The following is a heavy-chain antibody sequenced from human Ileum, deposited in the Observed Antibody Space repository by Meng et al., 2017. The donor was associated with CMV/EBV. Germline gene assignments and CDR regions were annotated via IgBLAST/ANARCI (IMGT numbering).Heavy chain of an antibody. CDR1: GFTFSSHD. CDR3: ARELGTPGYWYFDL. V-gene: IGHV3-13*01. J-gene: IGHJ2*01. CDR2: IDIAAAT. Sequence: CAASGFTFSSHDMHWVRQSTGKGLEWVAGIDIAAATYYPGTVKGRFTISRENGKSSLYLQMNSLRDEDTAVYYCARELGTPGYWYFDLWGRGTLVTVSS. D-gene: IGHD7-27*01.